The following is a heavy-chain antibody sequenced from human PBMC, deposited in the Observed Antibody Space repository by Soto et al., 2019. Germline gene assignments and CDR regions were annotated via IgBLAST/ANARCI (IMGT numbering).Heavy chain of an antibody. D-gene: IGHD3-22*01. Sequence: SETLSLTCAVSGYSISSGYYWGWIRQPPGKGLEWIGSIYHSGSTYYNPSLKSRVTISVDTSKNQFSLKLSSVTAADTAVYYCARVYYYDSSGYYLDYWGRGTLVT. V-gene: IGHV4-38-2*01. CDR3: ARVYYYDSSGYYLDY. CDR2: IYHSGST. CDR1: GYSISSGYY. J-gene: IGHJ4*02.